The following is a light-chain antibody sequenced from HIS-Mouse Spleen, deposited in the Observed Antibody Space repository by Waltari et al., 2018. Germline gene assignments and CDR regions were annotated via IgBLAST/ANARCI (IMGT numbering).Light chain of an antibody. J-gene: IGLJ2*01. Sequence: SYELTQPPSVSVSPGQTARITCSGAALPKKSAYRYQQKSGQAPVLVIYEDSKRPSGIPERFSGSSSGTMATLTISGAQVEDEADYYCYSTDSSGNHRVFGGGTKLTVL. V-gene: IGLV3-10*01. CDR1: ALPKKS. CDR2: EDS. CDR3: YSTDSSGNHRV.